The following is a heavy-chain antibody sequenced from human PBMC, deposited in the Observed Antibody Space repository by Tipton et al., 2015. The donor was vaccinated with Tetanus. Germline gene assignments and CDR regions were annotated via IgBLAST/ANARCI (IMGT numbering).Heavy chain of an antibody. Sequence: QLVQSGAEVKKPGESLRISCKGSGYSFTSYWISWVRQMPGKGLEWMGRIDPSDSYTNYSPSFQGHVTISADKSISTAYLQWSSLKASDTAMYYCAIQTVGTVTTLPPLYGMDVWGQGTTVTVSS. CDR2: IDPSDSYT. CDR1: GYSFTSYW. CDR3: AIQTVGTVTTLPPLYGMDV. J-gene: IGHJ6*02. V-gene: IGHV5-10-1*01. D-gene: IGHD4-17*01.